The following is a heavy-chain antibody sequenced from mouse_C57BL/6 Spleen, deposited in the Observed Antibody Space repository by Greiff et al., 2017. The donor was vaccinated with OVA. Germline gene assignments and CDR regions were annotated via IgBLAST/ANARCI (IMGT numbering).Heavy chain of an antibody. V-gene: IGHV1-15*01. D-gene: IGHD1-1*01. J-gene: IGHJ2*01. CDR1: GYTFTDYE. CDR3: TRGVITTLVVPVDY. CDR2: IDPETGGT. Sequence: VQLQQSGAELVRPGASVTLSCKASGYTFTDYEMHWVKQPPVHGLAWIGAIDPETGGTAYHQKFTGKAILTAATSSNTTYIELRSLTSEDSAVYYCTRGVITTLVVPVDYWGPGTTLTVSS.